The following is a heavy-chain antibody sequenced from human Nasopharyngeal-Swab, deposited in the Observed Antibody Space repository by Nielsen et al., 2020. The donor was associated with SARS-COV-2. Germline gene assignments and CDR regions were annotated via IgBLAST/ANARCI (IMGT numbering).Heavy chain of an antibody. CDR2: INHSGST. J-gene: IGHJ3*02. CDR3: AQRYSSSWGIDAFDI. D-gene: IGHD6-13*01. V-gene: IGHV4-34*01. CDR1: GGSFSGYY. Sequence: SQTLSLTCAVYGGSFSGYYWSWIRQPPGKGLEWIGEINHSGSTNYNPSLKSRVTISVDTSKNQFSLKLNSVTAADTAVYYCAQRYSSSWGIDAFDIWGQGTLVTVSS.